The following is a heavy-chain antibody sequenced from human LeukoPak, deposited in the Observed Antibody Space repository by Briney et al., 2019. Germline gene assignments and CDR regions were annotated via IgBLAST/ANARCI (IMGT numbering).Heavy chain of an antibody. CDR1: GFSFSNSS. CDR3: ARGRYSGSWKDY. Sequence: GGSLRLSCAASGFSFSNSSMNWVRQSPGKGLEWVSYISGSTTATYYADSVRGRFTISRDNVKKSLYLQMNSLRDEDTAVYYCARGRYSGSWKDYWGQRTLVTVSS. J-gene: IGHJ4*02. CDR2: ISGSTTAT. V-gene: IGHV3-48*02. D-gene: IGHD1-26*01.